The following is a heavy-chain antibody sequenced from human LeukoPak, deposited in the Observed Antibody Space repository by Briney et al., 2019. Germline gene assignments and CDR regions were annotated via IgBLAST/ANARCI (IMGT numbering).Heavy chain of an antibody. CDR2: TYYSGST. CDR3: ARSIAVAGTFYYGMDV. CDR1: GGSISSYY. J-gene: IGHJ6*02. V-gene: IGHV4-59*01. Sequence: SETLSLTCTVSGGSISSYYWSWIRQPPGKGLEWIGYTYYSGSTNYSPSLKSRVTISVDTSKNQFSLKLSSVTAADTAVYYCARSIAVAGTFYYGMDVWGQGTTVTVSS. D-gene: IGHD6-19*01.